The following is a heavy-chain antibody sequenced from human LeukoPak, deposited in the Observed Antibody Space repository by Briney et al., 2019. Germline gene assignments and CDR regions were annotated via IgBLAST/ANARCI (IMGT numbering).Heavy chain of an antibody. CDR3: TTDDYYDSSGYYRDY. Sequence: GGSLRLSCAASGFTVSSNYMSWVRQAPGKGLEWVGRIKSKTDGGTTDYAAPVKGRFTISRDDSKNTLYLQMNSLKTEDTAVYYCTTDDYYDSSGYYRDYWGQGTLVTVSS. D-gene: IGHD3-22*01. CDR2: IKSKTDGGTT. J-gene: IGHJ4*02. CDR1: GFTVSSNY. V-gene: IGHV3-15*01.